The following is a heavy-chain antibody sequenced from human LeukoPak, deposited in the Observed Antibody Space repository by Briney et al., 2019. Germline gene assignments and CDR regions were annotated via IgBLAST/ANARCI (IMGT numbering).Heavy chain of an antibody. CDR1: GFTFSSFA. D-gene: IGHD3-3*01. V-gene: IGHV3-23*01. CDR3: TKGSVLTIFGVAWHAFDI. Sequence: PGGSLRLSCAASGFTFSSFAVSWVRQAPGKGLEWVSIISGSGDSTYYAGSVKGRFTISRDNSKNTLYLQMNSLRAEDKAIYYCTKGSVLTIFGVAWHAFDIWGQGTMVTVSP. CDR2: ISGSGDST. J-gene: IGHJ3*02.